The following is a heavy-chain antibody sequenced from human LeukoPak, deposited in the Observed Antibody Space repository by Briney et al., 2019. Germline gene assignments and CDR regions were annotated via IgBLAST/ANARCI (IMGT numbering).Heavy chain of an antibody. CDR3: ARHAYSGSYYGLSWFDP. CDR1: GGSISSSGYY. D-gene: IGHD1-26*01. Sequence: PSETLSLTCTVSGGSISSSGYYWGWIRQPPGTGLEWIASIYYSGSTYYNPSLKSRVTISADTSKNQLSLKLSSLTAADTDVYYCARHAYSGSYYGLSWFDPWGQGTLVTVSS. J-gene: IGHJ5*02. V-gene: IGHV4-39*01. CDR2: IYYSGST.